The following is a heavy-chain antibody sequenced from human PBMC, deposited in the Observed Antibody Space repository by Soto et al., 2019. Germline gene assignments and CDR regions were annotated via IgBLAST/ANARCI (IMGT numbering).Heavy chain of an antibody. CDR2: ISGSGGSA. Sequence: GGSLRLSCAASGFTFSSYAMSWVRQSPGKGLEWVSTISGSGGSAYYADSMKGRLTISRDNSKNTVYLQMNSLRAEDTAVYYCAKEVSSGWYFIDYWGQGTLGTVSS. CDR1: GFTFSSYA. J-gene: IGHJ4*02. D-gene: IGHD6-19*01. CDR3: AKEVSSGWYFIDY. V-gene: IGHV3-23*01.